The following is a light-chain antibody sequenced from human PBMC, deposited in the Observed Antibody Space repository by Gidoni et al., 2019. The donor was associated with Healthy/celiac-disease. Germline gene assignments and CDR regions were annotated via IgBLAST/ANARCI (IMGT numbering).Light chain of an antibody. Sequence: EIQMNQSPSTLSASVGDRVTITCRASQSISSWLAWYQQKPGKAPKLLIYDASSLESGVPSRFSGSGSGTEFTLTISSLQPDDFATYYCQQYDSYPWTFGQGTKLEIK. CDR3: QQYDSYPWT. V-gene: IGKV1-5*01. CDR1: QSISSW. CDR2: DAS. J-gene: IGKJ2*02.